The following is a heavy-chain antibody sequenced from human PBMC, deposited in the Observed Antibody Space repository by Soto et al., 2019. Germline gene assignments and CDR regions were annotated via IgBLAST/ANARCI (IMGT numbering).Heavy chain of an antibody. Sequence: QVQLVESGGGVVQPGTSLRLSCAASGFTFSNNVMHWVRQAPGKGLEWVAVISYDGSNKYYADSVKGRFTISRDTSKNTLYLQMNSLRAEDTAVYYCARAGSSPPSYYDMDVW. D-gene: IGHD6-25*01. CDR1: GFTFSNNV. CDR3: ARAGSSPPSYYDMDV. J-gene: IGHJ6*01. V-gene: IGHV3-30-3*01. CDR2: ISYDGSNK.